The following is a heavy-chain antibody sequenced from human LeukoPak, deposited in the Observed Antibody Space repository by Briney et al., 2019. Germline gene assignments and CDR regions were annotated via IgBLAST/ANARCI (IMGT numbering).Heavy chain of an antibody. CDR3: AKGSSGYFVDL. V-gene: IGHV3-23*01. CDR2: ISNDGGGT. CDR1: GFIFNNYG. J-gene: IGHJ5*02. Sequence: PGGSLRLSCAASGFIFNNYGPIWVRQAPGKGLEWVSAISNDGGGTNYADFVKGRFTISRDNSKNTLFLQMNSLRAEDTALYYCAKGSSGYFVDLWGQGTLVTVSS. D-gene: IGHD3-22*01.